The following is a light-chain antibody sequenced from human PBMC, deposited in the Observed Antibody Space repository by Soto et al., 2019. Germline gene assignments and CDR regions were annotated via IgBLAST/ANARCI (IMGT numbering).Light chain of an antibody. J-gene: IGKJ1*01. CDR2: ATS. CDR3: QHYDNSPTWT. V-gene: IGKV3-20*01. Sequence: EIVLTQSPGTLSLSPGERATLSCRASQSVSSSNLAWYQQKPGQAPRLFIYATSSRASGIPDRFSGSGSGTDFTLTISRLEPEDFAVYYCQHYDNSPTWTFGQGTKVEV. CDR1: QSVSSSN.